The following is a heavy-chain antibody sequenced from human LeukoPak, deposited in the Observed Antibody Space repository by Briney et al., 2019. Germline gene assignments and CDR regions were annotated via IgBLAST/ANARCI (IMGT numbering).Heavy chain of an antibody. V-gene: IGHV1-2*04. Sequence: GSSVKVSCKASGGTFISYAISWVRQAPGQGLEWMGWINPNSGGTTYAQKFQVWVTMTRDTSISTAYMELSRLRSDDTAVYFCARALSSGDYYGMDVWGQGTTVTVSS. CDR2: INPNSGGT. CDR1: GGTFISYA. J-gene: IGHJ6*02. CDR3: ARALSSGDYYGMDV. D-gene: IGHD3-16*01.